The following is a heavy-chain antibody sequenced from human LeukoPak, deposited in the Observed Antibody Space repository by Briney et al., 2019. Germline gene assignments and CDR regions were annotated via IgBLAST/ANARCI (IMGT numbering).Heavy chain of an antibody. CDR3: ARVLVAAANDY. CDR1: GGSFSGYY. CDR2: INHSGST. Sequence: PSETLSLTCAVYGGSFSGYYWSWIRQPPGEGLEWIGEINHSGSTNYIPSLKSRVTISVDTSKNQFSLKLNSVTAADTAVYYCARVLVAAANDYWGQGTLVTVSS. J-gene: IGHJ4*02. V-gene: IGHV4-34*01. D-gene: IGHD5-12*01.